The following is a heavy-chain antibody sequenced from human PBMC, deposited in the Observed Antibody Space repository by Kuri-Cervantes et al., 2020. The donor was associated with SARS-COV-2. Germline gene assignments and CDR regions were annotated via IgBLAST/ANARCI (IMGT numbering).Heavy chain of an antibody. CDR3: ARQRDTAMDTASPFDY. CDR2: IWYGGSNK. Sequence: LSLTCAASGFTFSSYGMHWVRQAPGKGLEWVAVIWYGGSNKYYADSVKGRFTISRDNSKNTLYLQMNSLRAEDTAVYYCARQRDTAMDTASPFDYWGQGTLVTVSS. D-gene: IGHD5-18*01. CDR1: GFTFSSYG. V-gene: IGHV3-33*08. J-gene: IGHJ4*02.